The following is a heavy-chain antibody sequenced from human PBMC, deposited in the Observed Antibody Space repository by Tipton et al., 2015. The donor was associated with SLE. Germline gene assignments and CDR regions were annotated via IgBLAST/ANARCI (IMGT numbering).Heavy chain of an antibody. J-gene: IGHJ4*02. D-gene: IGHD1-7*01. V-gene: IGHV3-23*01. CDR3: ARSLPATTDYFDY. CDR1: GFTFNIHA. CDR2: ISGGRT. Sequence: SLRLSCAASGFTFNIHAMTWVRQAPGKGLKWVSGISGGRTYYADSVKGRFSISRDNSKNTLYLQMNSLRAEDTAIYYCARSLPATTDYFDYWGQGTLVTVSS.